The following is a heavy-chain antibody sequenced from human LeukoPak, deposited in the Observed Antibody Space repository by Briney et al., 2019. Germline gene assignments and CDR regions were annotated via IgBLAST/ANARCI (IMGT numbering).Heavy chain of an antibody. Sequence: SETLSLTCTVSGGSISSSSYYWGWIRQPPGKGLEWIGSIYYSGSTYYNPSLKSRVTISVDTSKNQFSLKLSSVTAADTAVYYCARFAVVVPAAGFDYWGQGTLVTVSS. CDR2: IYYSGST. CDR1: GGSISSSSYY. CDR3: ARFAVVVPAAGFDY. D-gene: IGHD2-2*01. J-gene: IGHJ4*02. V-gene: IGHV4-39*01.